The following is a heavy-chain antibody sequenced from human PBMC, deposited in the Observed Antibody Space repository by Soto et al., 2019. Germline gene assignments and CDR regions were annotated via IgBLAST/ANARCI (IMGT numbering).Heavy chain of an antibody. CDR3: ARVYVGANKRSSGYSYGGFDY. V-gene: IGHV1-69*13. D-gene: IGHD5-18*01. CDR2: IIPIFGTA. CDR1: GGTFSSYA. J-gene: IGHJ4*02. Sequence: SVKVSCKASGGTFSSYAISWVRQAPGQGLEWMGGIIPIFGTANYAQKFQGRVTITADESTSTAYMELSSLRSEDTAVYYCARVYVGANKRSSGYSYGGFDYWGQGTLVTVSS.